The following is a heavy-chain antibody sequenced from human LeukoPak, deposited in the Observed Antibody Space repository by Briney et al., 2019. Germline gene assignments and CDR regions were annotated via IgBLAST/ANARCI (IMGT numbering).Heavy chain of an antibody. CDR3: ARVPDDGDYGGWHFDL. D-gene: IGHD4-17*01. Sequence: PSETLSLTCTVSGGSTSPYYWSWVRQPPGKGLEWIGHVYYTGTTYCNPSLKSRVTISVDTSRNQFSLNLRSVTAADTAAYYCARVPDDGDYGGWHFDLWGRGTLVIVSS. CDR2: VYYTGTT. V-gene: IGHV4-59*01. CDR1: GGSTSPYY. J-gene: IGHJ2*01.